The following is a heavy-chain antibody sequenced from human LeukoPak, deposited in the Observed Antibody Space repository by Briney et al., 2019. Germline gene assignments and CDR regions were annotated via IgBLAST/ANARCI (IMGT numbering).Heavy chain of an antibody. CDR1: GFTFSNAW. D-gene: IGHD2-2*01. CDR3: ARAGLPAAGFDY. CDR2: ISSSSSYI. J-gene: IGHJ4*02. Sequence: GGSLRLSCAASGFTFSNAWMSWVRQAPGKGLEWVSSISSSSSYIYYADSVKGRFTISRDNAKNSLYLQMNSLRAEDTAVYYCARAGLPAAGFDYWGQGTLVTVSS. V-gene: IGHV3-21*01.